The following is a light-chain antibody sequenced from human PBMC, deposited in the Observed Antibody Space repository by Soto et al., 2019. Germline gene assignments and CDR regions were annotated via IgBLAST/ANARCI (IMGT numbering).Light chain of an antibody. V-gene: IGLV4-60*02. CDR3: ETRDSNTQV. J-gene: IGLJ2*01. CDR1: SGHSSYI. Sequence: QLVLTQSSSASASLGSSVKLTCTLSSGHSSYIIAWHQQQPGKAPRYLMKLEGTGTYNKGSGVPDRFSGSSSGADRYLTISNLQFDDEADYYCETRDSNTQVFGGGTKLTVL. CDR2: LEGTGTY.